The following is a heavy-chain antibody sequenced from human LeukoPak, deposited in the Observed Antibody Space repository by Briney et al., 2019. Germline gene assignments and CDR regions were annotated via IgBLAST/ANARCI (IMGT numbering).Heavy chain of an antibody. CDR3: ARAHSGSYWYFQH. V-gene: IGHV1-18*01. J-gene: IGHJ1*01. D-gene: IGHD1-26*01. CDR1: GYTFTSYG. CDR2: ISAYNGNT. Sequence: ASVKVSCKASGYTFTSYGFSWVRQAPGQGPEWMGWISAYNGNTNYAQKLQGRVTMTTDTSTSTAYMELRTLRSDDTAVYYCARAHSGSYWYFQHWGQGTLVTVSS.